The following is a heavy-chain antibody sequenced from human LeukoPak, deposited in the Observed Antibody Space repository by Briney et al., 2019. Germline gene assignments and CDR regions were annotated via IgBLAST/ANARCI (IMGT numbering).Heavy chain of an antibody. D-gene: IGHD3-10*01. V-gene: IGHV4-59*01. J-gene: IGHJ6*03. CDR3: AKGLLWFGQLASGNYYHYYMDV. Sequence: SETLSLTCAVYGGSFSGYYWSWIRQPPGKGLEWIGYIYYSGSTNYNPSLKSRVTISVDTSKNQFSLKLSSVTAADTAVYYCAKGLLWFGQLASGNYYHYYMDVWGKGTTVTISS. CDR1: GGSFSGYY. CDR2: IYYSGST.